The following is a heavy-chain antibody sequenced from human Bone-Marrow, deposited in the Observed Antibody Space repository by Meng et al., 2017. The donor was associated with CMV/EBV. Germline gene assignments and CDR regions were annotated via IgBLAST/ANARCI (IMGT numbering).Heavy chain of an antibody. CDR3: ARLLTGPNTDDYGMDV. Sequence: KVSCKGSGYSFTSYWIGWVRQMPGKGLEWMGIIYPGDSDTRYSPSFQGQVTISADKSISTAYLQWSSLKASDTAMYYCARLLTGPNTDDYGMDVWGQGTTVTV. D-gene: IGHD2-2*02. CDR1: GYSFTSYW. CDR2: IYPGDSDT. V-gene: IGHV5-51*01. J-gene: IGHJ6*02.